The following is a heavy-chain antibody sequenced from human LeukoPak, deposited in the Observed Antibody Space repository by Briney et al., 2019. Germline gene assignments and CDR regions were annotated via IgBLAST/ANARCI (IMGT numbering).Heavy chain of an antibody. J-gene: IGHJ6*03. CDR2: ISSSSSYI. CDR1: GFTFSSYS. Sequence: GGSLRLSCAASGFTFSSYSMNWVRQAPGKGLEWVSSISSSSSYIYHADSVKGRFTISRDNAKNSLYLQMNSLRAEDTAVYYCARVGLRGYSYGYYMDVWGKGTTVTVSS. D-gene: IGHD5-18*01. V-gene: IGHV3-21*01. CDR3: ARVGLRGYSYGYYMDV.